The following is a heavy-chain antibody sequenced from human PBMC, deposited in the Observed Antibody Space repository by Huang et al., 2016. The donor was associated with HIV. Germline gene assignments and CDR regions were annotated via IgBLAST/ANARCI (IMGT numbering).Heavy chain of an antibody. J-gene: IGHJ4*02. CDR1: GVSFSGYY. CDR3: ARDGPERSSGNYGASDY. CDR2: INERGST. Sequence: QVQLQQWGAGLLKPSETLSLTCAVYGVSFSGYYWGWIRQPPGKGREWIGEINERGSTNYNPALKSRVTVSVDTSKNQFSLRLSSVTAADTAVYYCARDGPERSSGNYGASDYWGQGTLVTVSS. V-gene: IGHV4-34*01. D-gene: IGHD1-26*01.